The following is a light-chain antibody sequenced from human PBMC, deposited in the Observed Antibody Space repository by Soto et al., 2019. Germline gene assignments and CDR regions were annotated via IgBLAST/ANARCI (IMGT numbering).Light chain of an antibody. CDR2: AAS. V-gene: IGKV1-39*01. CDR1: QSISSY. Sequence: DIQMTQSPSSLSASVGDRVTITCRASQSISSYLNWYQQKPGKAPKLLIYAASSLQSGVPSRFRGSGSGTDFTLTISSLQPEDFATDYCQQSYSTETFGQGTKVDIK. J-gene: IGKJ1*01. CDR3: QQSYSTET.